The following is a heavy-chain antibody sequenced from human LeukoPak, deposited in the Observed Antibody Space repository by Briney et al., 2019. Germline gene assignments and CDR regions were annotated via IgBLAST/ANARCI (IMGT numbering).Heavy chain of an antibody. V-gene: IGHV3-15*07. CDR2: IKSKTDGGTT. D-gene: IGHD3-22*01. CDR3: TTAENYYDSSGYYYVDY. Sequence: SGGSLRLSCAASGFTFSNAWMNWVRQAPGKGLEWVGRIKSKTDGGTTDYAAPVKGRFTISRDDSKNTLYLQMNSLKTEDTAVYYCTTAENYYDSSGYYYVDYWGQGTLVTVSS. CDR1: GFTFSNAW. J-gene: IGHJ4*02.